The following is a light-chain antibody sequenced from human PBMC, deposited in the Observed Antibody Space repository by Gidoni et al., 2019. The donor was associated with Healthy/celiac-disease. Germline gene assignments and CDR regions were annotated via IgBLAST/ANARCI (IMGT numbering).Light chain of an antibody. J-gene: IGLJ2*01. CDR3: CSYAGSSTFHVV. Sequence: QSALTQPASESGSPGQSITISCTGTSSDVGSYNPVSWYQQHPGKAPKLMIYEGSKRPSGVSNRFSGSKSGNTASLTISGLQAEDEADYYCCSYAGSSTFHVVFGGGTKLTVL. CDR1: SSDVGSYNP. CDR2: EGS. V-gene: IGLV2-23*03.